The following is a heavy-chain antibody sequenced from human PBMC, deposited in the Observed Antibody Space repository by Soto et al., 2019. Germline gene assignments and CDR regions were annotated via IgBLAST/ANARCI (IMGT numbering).Heavy chain of an antibody. CDR3: ARDPPPSSSPKGINLTWFDP. J-gene: IGHJ5*02. D-gene: IGHD6-6*01. Sequence: GGSLILSCAASGCTSSSYGMHWVRPAPGKGLEWVAVIWYDGSNKYYADSVKGRFTISRDNSKNTLYLQMNSLRAEDTAVYYCARDPPPSSSPKGINLTWFDPWGQGTLVTVSS. V-gene: IGHV3-33*01. CDR1: GCTSSSYG. CDR2: IWYDGSNK.